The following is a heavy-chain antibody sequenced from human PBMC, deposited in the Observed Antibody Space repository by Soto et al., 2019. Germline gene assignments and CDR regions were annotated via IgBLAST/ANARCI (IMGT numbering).Heavy chain of an antibody. CDR3: ARRSSYYYYGMDV. Sequence: PSETLSLTCTVSGGSISSGGYYWSWIRQHPGKGLEWIGYIYYSGSTYYNPSLKSRVTISVDTSTNQFSLKLSSVTAADTAVYYCARRSSYYYYGMDVWGQGTTVTVSS. V-gene: IGHV4-31*03. D-gene: IGHD2-2*01. J-gene: IGHJ6*02. CDR2: IYYSGST. CDR1: GGSISSGGYY.